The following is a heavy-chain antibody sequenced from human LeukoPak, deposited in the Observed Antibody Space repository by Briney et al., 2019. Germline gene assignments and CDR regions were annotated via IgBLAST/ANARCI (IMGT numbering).Heavy chain of an antibody. CDR3: ARGPNSNWSGLDF. CDR1: GFTFSGSA. CDR2: ISPTGSTT. J-gene: IGHJ4*02. Sequence: PGGSLRLSCAASGFTFSGSAMHWARQLPGKGLVWVSRISPTGSTTSYADSVKGRFTVSKHNAKNTLYLQVNNLRAEDTAVYYCARGPNSNWSGLDFWGQGTLLTVSS. V-gene: IGHV3-74*01. D-gene: IGHD6-6*01.